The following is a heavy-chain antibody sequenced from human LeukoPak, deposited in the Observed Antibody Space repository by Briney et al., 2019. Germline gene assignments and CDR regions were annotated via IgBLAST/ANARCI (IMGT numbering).Heavy chain of an antibody. V-gene: IGHV3-7*01. CDR2: VKGDGSAT. CDR3: ARSRGDF. Sequence: PGGSLRLSCAASGFTFSSYSMTWVRQAPGRGLDWLASVKGDGSATSYVDSVKGRFTISRDNAKNSLYLQMNSLRADDTALYYCARSRGDFWGQGTLVTVSS. J-gene: IGHJ4*02. CDR1: GFTFSSYS.